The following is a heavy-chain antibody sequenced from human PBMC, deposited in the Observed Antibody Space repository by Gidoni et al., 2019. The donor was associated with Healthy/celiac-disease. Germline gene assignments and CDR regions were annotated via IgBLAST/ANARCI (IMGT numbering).Heavy chain of an antibody. CDR2: IYYSGST. CDR1: GGSISSYY. J-gene: IGHJ3*02. D-gene: IGHD5-12*01. Sequence: QVQLQESGPVLVKPSETLSLTCTVSGGSISSYYWSWIRQPPGKGLEWIGYIYYSGSTNDNPSLKSRVTISVDTSKNQFSLKLSSVTAADTAVYYCARDRPSRDGYNPADAFDIWGQGTMVTVSS. V-gene: IGHV4-59*01. CDR3: ARDRPSRDGYNPADAFDI.